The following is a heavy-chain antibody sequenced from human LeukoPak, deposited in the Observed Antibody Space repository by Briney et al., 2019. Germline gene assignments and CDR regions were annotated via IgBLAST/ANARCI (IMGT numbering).Heavy chain of an antibody. J-gene: IGHJ3*02. CDR1: GFTFSSYS. CDR2: ISSSSSYI. CDR3: ARDSDGAHDAFDI. V-gene: IGHV3-21*01. D-gene: IGHD5-24*01. Sequence: GGSLRLSCAASGFTFSSYSMNWVRQAPGKGLEWVSSISSSSSYIYYADSVKGRFTISRDNAKNTLFLQMNSLSAEDTAVYYCARDSDGAHDAFDIWGQGTMVTVSS.